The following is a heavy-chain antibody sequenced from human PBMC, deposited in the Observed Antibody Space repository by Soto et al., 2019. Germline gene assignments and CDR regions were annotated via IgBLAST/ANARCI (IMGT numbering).Heavy chain of an antibody. CDR2: IWYDGSNK. CDR1: GFTFSSYG. J-gene: IGHJ6*02. D-gene: IGHD2-15*01. CDR3: VRVGGGGKLRDYCSGGSCSTRTYYYYGIDV. Sequence: QVQLVESGGGVVQPGRSLRLSCAASGFTFSSYGMHWVRQAPGKGLEWVAVIWYDGSNKYYADSVKGRFTIYRDNSKNSLYLQMNGLRAEDTAVDYCVRVGGGGKLRDYCSGGSCSTRTYYYYGIDVWGPGTPGNVSS. V-gene: IGHV3-33*01.